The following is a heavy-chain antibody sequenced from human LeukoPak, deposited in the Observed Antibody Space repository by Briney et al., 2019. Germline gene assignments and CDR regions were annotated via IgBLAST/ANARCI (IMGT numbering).Heavy chain of an antibody. CDR2: ISGSGGST. CDR3: AKGRRSYFNFDY. CDR1: GFTFSSYT. J-gene: IGHJ4*02. V-gene: IGHV3-23*01. Sequence: GGSLRLSCAASGFTFSSYTMRWVRQAPGKGLEWVSAISGSGGSTYYADSVKGWFTISRDNSKNTLYLQMNSLRAEDTAVYYCAKGRRSYFNFDYWGQGTLVTVSS. D-gene: IGHD1-26*01.